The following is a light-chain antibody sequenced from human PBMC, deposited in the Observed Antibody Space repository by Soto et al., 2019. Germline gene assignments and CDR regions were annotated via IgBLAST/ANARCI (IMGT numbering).Light chain of an antibody. J-gene: IGLJ3*02. CDR3: SSYAGSNTLV. CDR2: DVY. Sequence: QSALTQPPSASGSPGQSVTISCTGTSSDIGYFDYVSWYQQHPGRAPKLIIYDVYKWPSGVPDRFSGSKSGNTASLTVSGLQAEDEADSYCSSYAGSNTLVFGGGTKLTVL. CDR1: SSDIGYFDY. V-gene: IGLV2-8*01.